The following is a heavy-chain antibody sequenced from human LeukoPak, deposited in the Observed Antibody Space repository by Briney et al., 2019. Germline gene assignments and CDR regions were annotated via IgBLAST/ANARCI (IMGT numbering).Heavy chain of an antibody. CDR1: GYTFTGYY. V-gene: IGHV1-2*02. CDR3: ARGPYDSSGYSDY. J-gene: IGHJ4*02. CDR2: INPNSCGR. Sequence: VASVKVSCKPSGYTFTGYYIHWVRQAPGQGLEWMGWINPNSCGRNYTQKFQDRVTMTRDTSISTVYMELSRLNSDDTAVYYCARGPYDSSGYSDYWGQGTLVTVSS. D-gene: IGHD3-22*01.